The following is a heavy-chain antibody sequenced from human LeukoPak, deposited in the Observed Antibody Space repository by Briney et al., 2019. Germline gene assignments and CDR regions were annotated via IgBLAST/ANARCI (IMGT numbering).Heavy chain of an antibody. CDR2: INPNSSGA. V-gene: IGHV1-2*02. CDR1: GNTFIGNY. D-gene: IGHD6-19*01. Sequence: GASVKVSCKASGNTFIGNYIHWVRQARGQGLEWMGWINPNSSGANYAQRFQGRVTMTRDTSVTTAFLDLDRLTSDDTAVYYCVTRSYTSGWPTWGQGTLVTVSS. CDR3: VTRSYTSGWPT. J-gene: IGHJ5*02.